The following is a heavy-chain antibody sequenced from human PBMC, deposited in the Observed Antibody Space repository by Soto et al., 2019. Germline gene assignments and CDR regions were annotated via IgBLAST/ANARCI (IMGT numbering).Heavy chain of an antibody. J-gene: IGHJ3*02. CDR3: ARRHYDSSGYYAAFDI. CDR1: GGTFSSYA. CDR2: IIPIFGTA. D-gene: IGHD3-22*01. Sequence: ASVKVSCKASGGTFSSYAISWVRQAPGQGLEWMGGIIPIFGTANYAQKFQGRVTITADESTSTAYMELSSLRSEDTAVYYCARRHYDSSGYYAAFDIWGQGTMVTV. V-gene: IGHV1-69*13.